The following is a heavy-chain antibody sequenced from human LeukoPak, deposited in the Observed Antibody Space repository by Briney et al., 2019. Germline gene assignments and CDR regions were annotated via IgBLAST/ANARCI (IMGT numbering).Heavy chain of an antibody. CDR2: ISYRGAT. J-gene: IGHJ4*02. CDR3: ARVISGDVDY. V-gene: IGHV4-4*02. Sequence: ASETLSLTCAVSGESITKFNWWSWVRQSPRKGLEWIGEISYRGATNYNPSLKRRVSISLDDSNNQFSLTLTSVTAADTAIYYCARVISGDVDYWGQGILVTVSS. D-gene: IGHD2-21*02. CDR1: GESITKFNW.